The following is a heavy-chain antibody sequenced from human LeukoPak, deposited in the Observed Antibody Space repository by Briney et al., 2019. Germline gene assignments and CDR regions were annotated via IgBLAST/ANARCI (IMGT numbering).Heavy chain of an antibody. Sequence: GASVKVSCKASGYTFTDSYIHWVRQAPGQGLEWMGCINPTSGGATYAQKFQGRVTMTRDTSITTSYVELSSLTSDDTAVYYCARGVTKDFQYWGQGTLVTVSS. CDR1: GYTFTDSY. CDR3: ARGVTKDFQY. V-gene: IGHV1-2*02. D-gene: IGHD4-17*01. J-gene: IGHJ1*01. CDR2: INPTSGGA.